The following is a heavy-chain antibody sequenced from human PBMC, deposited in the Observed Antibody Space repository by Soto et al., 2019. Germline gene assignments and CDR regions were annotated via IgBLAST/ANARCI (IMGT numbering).Heavy chain of an antibody. D-gene: IGHD1-26*01. CDR2: IKNDGSRT. CDR3: GTTFEY. Sequence: EVQVVESGGALVQPGGSLRLSCAASGFTFSNYWIHWVRQVPGEGLVWVSTIKNDGSRTWYADSVRGRIAMSRDNARNLVYLQMNSLRAEDTAVYYCGTTFEYWGQGALVTVSS. CDR1: GFTFSNYW. V-gene: IGHV3-74*01. J-gene: IGHJ4*02.